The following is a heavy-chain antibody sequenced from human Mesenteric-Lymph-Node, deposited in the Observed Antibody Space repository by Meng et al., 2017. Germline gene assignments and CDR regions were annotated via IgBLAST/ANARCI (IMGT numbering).Heavy chain of an antibody. Sequence: QVPLQHGGTGLLNASEPVPHTCACCGGFHSCYYWSWIRQPPGKGLEWIGEINHSGSHNYNPSLKSGVTISVDTSKHQFSLKLSSVTAADTSVYYCARLGSSGLGRDYWGQGTLVTVSS. V-gene: IGHV4-34*01. J-gene: IGHJ4*02. CDR2: INHSGSH. CDR1: GGFHSCYY. D-gene: IGHD3-10*01. CDR3: ARLGSSGLGRDY.